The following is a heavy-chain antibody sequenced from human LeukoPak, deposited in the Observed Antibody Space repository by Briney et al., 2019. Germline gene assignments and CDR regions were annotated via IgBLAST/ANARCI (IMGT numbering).Heavy chain of an antibody. J-gene: IGHJ5*02. Sequence: SETLSLTCTVSGGSISSYYWSWIRQPPGKGLEWIGYIYYSGGTNYNPSLKSRVAITVDTSKNQFSLMLNSVTAADTAVYYCARVGYYGSGSYVRFDPWGQGTLVTVSS. CDR3: ARVGYYGSGSYVRFDP. V-gene: IGHV4-59*01. CDR2: IYYSGGT. D-gene: IGHD3-10*01. CDR1: GGSISSYY.